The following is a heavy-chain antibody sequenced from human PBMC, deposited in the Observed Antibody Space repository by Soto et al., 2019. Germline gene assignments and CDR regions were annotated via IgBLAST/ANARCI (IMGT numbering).Heavy chain of an antibody. CDR2: ISYDGSNK. CDR1: GFTFSSYG. Sequence: SLRLSCAASGFTFSSYGMHWVRQAPGKGLEWVAVISYDGSNKYYADSVKGRFTISRDNSKSTLYLQMNSLRAEDTAVYYCAKDLSREWELSGMDVWGQGTTVTVSS. V-gene: IGHV3-30*18. CDR3: AKDLSREWELSGMDV. J-gene: IGHJ6*02. D-gene: IGHD1-26*01.